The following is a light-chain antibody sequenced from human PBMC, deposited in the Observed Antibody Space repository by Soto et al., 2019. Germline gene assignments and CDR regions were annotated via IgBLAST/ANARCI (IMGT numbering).Light chain of an antibody. CDR3: RQYGRSPLT. CDR2: GAS. J-gene: IGKJ4*01. Sequence: EIVLTQSPGTLSLSPGERATLSCRASQSVSSSYLAWYQQKPGQAPRLLIYGASNRATGVPDRFSGSGSGTDFTLIISRLEPEDFAVYYCRQYGRSPLTFGGGTKVEIK. CDR1: QSVSSSY. V-gene: IGKV3-20*01.